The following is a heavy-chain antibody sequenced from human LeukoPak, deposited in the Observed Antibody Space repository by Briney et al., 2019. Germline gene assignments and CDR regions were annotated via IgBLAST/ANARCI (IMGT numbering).Heavy chain of an antibody. V-gene: IGHV3-64D*06. Sequence: GGSLRLSCSASGFTFSRYAMHWVRQAPGKGLEYLSAISSNGGSTYYADSVKGRFTISRDNSRNTLHLQMSSLRVEDTAVYYCVKDSSSGSYFDYWGQGTLVTVSS. CDR1: GFTFSRYA. J-gene: IGHJ4*02. CDR3: VKDSSSGSYFDY. D-gene: IGHD3-10*01. CDR2: ISSNGGST.